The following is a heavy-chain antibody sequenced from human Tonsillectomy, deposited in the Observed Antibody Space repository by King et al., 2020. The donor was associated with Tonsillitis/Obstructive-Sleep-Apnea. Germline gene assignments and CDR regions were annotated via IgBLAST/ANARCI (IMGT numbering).Heavy chain of an antibody. D-gene: IGHD2-2*01. Sequence: QLQESGPGLVKPSETLSLTCTVSGGSVSSGSYYWSWIRQPPGKGLEWIGYIYYSGSTNYNPSLKSRVTISVDTSKNQFSLKLSSVTAADTAVYYCAREKVVPAAYYYYYMDVWGKGTTVTVSS. CDR1: GGSVSSGSYY. J-gene: IGHJ6*03. CDR2: IYYSGST. CDR3: AREKVVPAAYYYYYMDV. V-gene: IGHV4-61*01.